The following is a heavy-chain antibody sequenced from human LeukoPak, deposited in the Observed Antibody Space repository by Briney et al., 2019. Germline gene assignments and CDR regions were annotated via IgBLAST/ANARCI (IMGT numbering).Heavy chain of an antibody. D-gene: IGHD3-10*01. V-gene: IGHV4-59*01. J-gene: IGHJ5*02. Sequence: PSETLSLTCTVSGGSISSYYWSWIRQPPGKGLEWIGYIYYSGSTKYNPSLKSRVTISVDASKTQFSLKLSSVTAADTAVYYCARGFGDWGLSWFDPWGQGTLVTVSS. CDR1: GGSISSYY. CDR2: IYYSGST. CDR3: ARGFGDWGLSWFDP.